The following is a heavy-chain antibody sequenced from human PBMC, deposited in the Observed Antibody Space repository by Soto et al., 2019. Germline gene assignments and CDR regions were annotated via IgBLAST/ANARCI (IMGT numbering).Heavy chain of an antibody. CDR1: GFTFSSYG. J-gene: IGHJ4*02. CDR3: AREWSVANPGY. Sequence: QVQLVESGGGVVQPGRSLRLSCAASGFTFSSYGMHWVRQAQGKGLEWVAVISKDGDKKYYADSVKGRFTISRDNSKNTLYLQMNSLRPEDTAVQYCAREWSVANPGYWGQGTQVTVSS. V-gene: IGHV3-30*03. CDR2: ISKDGDKK. D-gene: IGHD5-12*01.